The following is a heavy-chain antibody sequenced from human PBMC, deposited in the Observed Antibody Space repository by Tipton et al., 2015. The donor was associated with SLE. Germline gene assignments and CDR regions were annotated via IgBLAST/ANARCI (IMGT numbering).Heavy chain of an antibody. V-gene: IGHV4-59*11. CDR1: GGSISSHY. CDR2: IYYSGST. Sequence: TLSLTCTVSGGSISSHYWSWIRQPPGKGLEWIGYIYYSGSTNYNPSLKSRVTISVDTSKNQFSLKLSSVTAADTAVYYCARAGFSGPFDYWGQGTLVTVSS. J-gene: IGHJ4*02. CDR3: ARAGFSGPFDY. D-gene: IGHD2-15*01.